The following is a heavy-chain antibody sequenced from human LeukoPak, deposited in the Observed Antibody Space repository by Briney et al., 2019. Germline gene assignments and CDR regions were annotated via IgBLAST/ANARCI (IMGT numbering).Heavy chain of an antibody. CDR2: INPSGGST. J-gene: IGHJ4*02. CDR1: GYTFTSYH. CDR3: ASYLSGWPMKY. V-gene: IGHV1-46*01. D-gene: IGHD6-19*01. Sequence: ASVRVSCKASGYTFTSYHMHWVRQAPGQGLEWMGIINPSGGSTSYAQKFQGRVTMTRDMSTSTVYMEPSSLRSEDTAVYYCASYLSGWPMKYWGQGTLVTVSS.